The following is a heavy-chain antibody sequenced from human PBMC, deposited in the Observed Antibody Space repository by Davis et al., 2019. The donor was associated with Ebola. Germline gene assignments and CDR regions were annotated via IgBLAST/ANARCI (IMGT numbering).Heavy chain of an antibody. D-gene: IGHD5-24*01. V-gene: IGHV4-59*11. J-gene: IGHJ4*02. CDR2: MYYTGST. Sequence: SETLSLTCTVSGGFISSHYWSWIRQPPGKGLEWIGYMYYTGSTNYNPSLKSRVTISVDTSKNQFSLNLNSVTAADTAVYYCSTAVRDGYYLGNWGQGTLVTVSS. CDR3: STAVRDGYYLGN. CDR1: GGFISSHY.